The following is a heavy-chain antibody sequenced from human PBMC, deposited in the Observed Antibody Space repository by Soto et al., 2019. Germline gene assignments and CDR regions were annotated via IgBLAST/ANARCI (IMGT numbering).Heavy chain of an antibody. V-gene: IGHV1-58*01. J-gene: IGHJ4*02. Sequence: SVKVSCKASGFTFTSSAVQWVRQARGQRLEWIGWIVVGSGNTNYAQKFQERVTITRDMSTSTAYMELSSLRSEDTAVYYCAAESYDILTGYYPHYFDYWGQGTLVTVSS. CDR2: IVVGSGNT. D-gene: IGHD3-9*01. CDR1: GFTFTSSA. CDR3: AAESYDILTGYYPHYFDY.